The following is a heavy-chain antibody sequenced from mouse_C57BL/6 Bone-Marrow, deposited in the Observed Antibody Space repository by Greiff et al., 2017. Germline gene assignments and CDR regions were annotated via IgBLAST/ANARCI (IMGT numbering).Heavy chain of an antibody. J-gene: IGHJ3*01. Sequence: DVMLVESGGGLVKPGGSLKLSCAASGFTFSDYGMHWVRQAPEKGLEWVAYISSGSSTIYYAATVKGRFTISRDNAKNTLFLQMTSLRSEDTAMYYCARHGSSYVAWFAYWGQGTLVTVSA. CDR2: ISSGSSTI. V-gene: IGHV5-17*01. CDR1: GFTFSDYG. D-gene: IGHD1-1*01. CDR3: ARHGSSYVAWFAY.